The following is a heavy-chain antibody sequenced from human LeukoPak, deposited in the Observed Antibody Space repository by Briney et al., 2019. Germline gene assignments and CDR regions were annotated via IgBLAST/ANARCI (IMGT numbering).Heavy chain of an antibody. CDR1: GLTFSTYS. Sequence: GGSPRLSCAVSGLTFSTYSMTWVRQGPGKGLEWVSSIYNSGAKIFYADSVKGRFTISRDNSKNMLYLQMNSLRVEDTAVYYRAKDVAPDSGWDLDYWGQGTLVTVSS. D-gene: IGHD6-19*01. V-gene: IGHV3-23*01. CDR3: AKDVAPDSGWDLDY. J-gene: IGHJ4*02. CDR2: IYNSGAKI.